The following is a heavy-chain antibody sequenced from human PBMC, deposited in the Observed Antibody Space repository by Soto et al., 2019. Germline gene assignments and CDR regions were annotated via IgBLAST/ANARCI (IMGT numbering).Heavy chain of an antibody. CDR1: GFTFSSYA. V-gene: IGHV3-23*01. D-gene: IGHD3-3*01. Sequence: PGGSLRLSCAASGFTFSSYAMSWVRQAPGKGLEWVSVVSGSGNSPFYADSVKGRFTISRDNSKNTLYLQMNSLRVEDTAVYYCAKMYYDFWRDKLFDYWGQGALVTVSS. J-gene: IGHJ4*02. CDR3: AKMYYDFWRDKLFDY. CDR2: VSGSGNSP.